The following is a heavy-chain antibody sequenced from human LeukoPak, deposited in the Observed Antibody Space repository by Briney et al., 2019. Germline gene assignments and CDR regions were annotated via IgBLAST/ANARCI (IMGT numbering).Heavy chain of an antibody. CDR2: IYSGGST. CDR1: GFTVSSDY. Sequence: GGSLRLSCAASGFTVSSDYMSWVRQAPGKGLEWVSVIYSGGSTYYADSVKGRFTISRDNSKNTLYLQINSLRAEDTAVYYCARDTAYYGMDVWGQGTTVTVSS. CDR3: ARDTAYYGMDV. J-gene: IGHJ6*02. V-gene: IGHV3-66*01. D-gene: IGHD5-18*01.